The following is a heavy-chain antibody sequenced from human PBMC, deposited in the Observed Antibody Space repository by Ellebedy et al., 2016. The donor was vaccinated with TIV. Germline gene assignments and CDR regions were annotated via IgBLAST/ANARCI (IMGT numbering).Heavy chain of an antibody. V-gene: IGHV5-51*01. J-gene: IGHJ4*02. CDR2: IYPGDSDT. D-gene: IGHD4-11*01. CDR3: ARAVDYHLDY. Sequence: GESLKISCNGSGYSFTSYWIAWVRQMPGKGLEWMGIIYPGDSDTTYSPSFQGQVTISADKSISTAYLQWSSLKASDTAMYYCARAVDYHLDYWGRGTLVTVSS. CDR1: GYSFTSYW.